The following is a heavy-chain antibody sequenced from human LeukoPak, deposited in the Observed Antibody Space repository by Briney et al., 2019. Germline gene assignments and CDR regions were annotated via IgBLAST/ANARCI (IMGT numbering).Heavy chain of an antibody. CDR3: AREGGSGWYSGWFDP. CDR1: GFTFSSYG. J-gene: IGHJ5*02. Sequence: GGSLRLSCAASGFTFSSYGMSWVRQAPGKGLEWVSNINLHGASQCYGDSVKGRFTISRDNAKNSLYLQMNTLRPDDTAVYYCAREGGSGWYSGWFDPWGQGTLVTVSS. D-gene: IGHD6-19*01. CDR2: INLHGASQ. V-gene: IGHV3-7*01.